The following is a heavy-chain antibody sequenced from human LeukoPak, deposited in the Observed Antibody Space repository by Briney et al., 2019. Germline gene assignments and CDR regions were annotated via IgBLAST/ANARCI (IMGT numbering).Heavy chain of an antibody. Sequence: SGPALVKSTQTLTLTCTFSGFSLSTSGMCVSWIRQPPGRALEWLARIDRDDDKYYSTSLQTRLTISKDTSRNQVVLTVTEMDPVDKATYYCTRMGGDLGYYFDYWGQGTLVTVSS. D-gene: IGHD3-16*01. V-gene: IGHV2-70*11. CDR1: GFSLSTSGMC. J-gene: IGHJ4*02. CDR3: TRMGGDLGYYFDY. CDR2: IDRDDDK.